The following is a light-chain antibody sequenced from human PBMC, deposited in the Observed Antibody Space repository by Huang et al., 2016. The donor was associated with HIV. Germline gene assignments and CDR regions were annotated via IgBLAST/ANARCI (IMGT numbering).Light chain of an antibody. CDR3: QQYNDWPRS. Sequence: EIVMTQSPGTLSVAPGERATLSCRASQNINTTLAWFQQKPGQAPRLLIYAASTRTADFPARFSGRGSRTEFTLTISSLQSEDIAVYYCQQYNDWPRSFGQGTKVEIK. CDR2: AAS. CDR1: QNINTT. V-gene: IGKV3-15*01. J-gene: IGKJ1*01.